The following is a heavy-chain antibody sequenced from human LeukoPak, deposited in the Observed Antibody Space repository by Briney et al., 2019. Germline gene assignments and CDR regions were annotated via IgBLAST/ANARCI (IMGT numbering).Heavy chain of an antibody. V-gene: IGHV4-59*08. CDR2: IYYSGST. CDR3: ARRHYDFWSGYSLDQPKNDAFDI. Sequence: SETLSLTCAVYGGSISSYYWSWIRQPPGKGLEWIGYIYYSGSTNYNPSLKSRVTISVDTSKNQFSLKLSSVTAADTAVYYCARRHYDFWSGYSLDQPKNDAFDIWGQGTMVTVSS. D-gene: IGHD3-3*01. J-gene: IGHJ3*02. CDR1: GGSISSYY.